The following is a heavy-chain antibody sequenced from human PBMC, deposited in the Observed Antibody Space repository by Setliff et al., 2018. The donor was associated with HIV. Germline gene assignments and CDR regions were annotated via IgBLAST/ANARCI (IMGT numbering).Heavy chain of an antibody. V-gene: IGHV4-34*01. CDR3: ARGSCSTISCSLRVGNDAFDI. J-gene: IGHJ3*02. D-gene: IGHD2-2*01. Sequence: PSETLSLTCAVYGESFSGFYWTWIRQPPGKGLEWIGDINHSGRTNYNPSLKSRLTISMDTSKNQFSLKLNSVTAADTAVYYCARGSCSTISCSLRVGNDAFDIWGQGTMVTVSS. CDR1: GESFSGFY. CDR2: INHSGRT.